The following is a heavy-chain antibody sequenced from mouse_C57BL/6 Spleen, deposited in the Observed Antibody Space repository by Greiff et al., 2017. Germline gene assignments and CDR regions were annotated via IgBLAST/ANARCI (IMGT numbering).Heavy chain of an antibody. CDR1: GYTFTSYG. Sequence: QVQLQQSGAELARPGASVKLSCKASGYTFTSYGISWVKQRTGQGLEWIGEIYPRSGNTYYNEKFKGKATLTADKSSSTAYMELRSLTSEDSAVYFCARGYDGGYYCDYWGQGTTLTVSS. V-gene: IGHV1-81*01. D-gene: IGHD2-2*01. J-gene: IGHJ2*01. CDR2: IYPRSGNT. CDR3: ARGYDGGYYCDY.